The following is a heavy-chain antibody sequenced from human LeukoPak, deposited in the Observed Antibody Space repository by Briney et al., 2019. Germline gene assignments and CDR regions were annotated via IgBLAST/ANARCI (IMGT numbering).Heavy chain of an antibody. D-gene: IGHD6-13*01. CDR3: ASSGRVAAAGPRL. CDR2: IKQDGSEK. V-gene: IGHV3-7*01. CDR1: GFTFSSYW. J-gene: IGHJ4*02. Sequence: PGGSLRLSCAASGFTFSSYWMSWVRQAPGMGLEWVANIKQDGSEKYYVDSVKGRFTISRDNAKNSLYLQMNSLRAEDTAVYYCASSGRVAAAGPRLRGQGTLVTVSS.